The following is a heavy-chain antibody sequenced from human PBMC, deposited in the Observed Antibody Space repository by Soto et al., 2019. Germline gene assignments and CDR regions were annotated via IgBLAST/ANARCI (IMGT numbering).Heavy chain of an antibody. D-gene: IGHD3-22*01. CDR1: GGSISSGGYY. CDR3: ARGLSDSSGTRPRLVWFDP. V-gene: IGHV4-31*03. CDR2: IYYSGST. Sequence: QVQLQESGPGLVKPSQTLSLTCTVSGGSISSGGYYWSWIRQHPGKGLEWIGYIYYSGSTYYNPSLKSRVTITVDTSNNQFSLKLSPVTAADTAVYSCARGLSDSSGTRPRLVWFDPWGQGTLVTVSS. J-gene: IGHJ5*02.